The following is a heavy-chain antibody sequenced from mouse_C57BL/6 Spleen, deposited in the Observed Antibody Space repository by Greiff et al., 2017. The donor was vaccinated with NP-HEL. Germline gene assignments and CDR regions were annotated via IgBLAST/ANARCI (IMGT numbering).Heavy chain of an antibody. J-gene: IGHJ3*01. CDR3: ARGVSTVVAREFAY. CDR1: GYTFTSYW. V-gene: IGHV1-53*01. CDR2: INPSNGGT. Sequence: VKLQQPGTELVKPGASVKLSCKASGYTFTSYWMHWVKQRPGQGLEWIGNINPSNGGTNYNEKFKSKATLTVDKSSSTAYMQLSSLTSEDSAVYYGARGVSTVVAREFAYWGQGTLVTVSA. D-gene: IGHD1-1*01.